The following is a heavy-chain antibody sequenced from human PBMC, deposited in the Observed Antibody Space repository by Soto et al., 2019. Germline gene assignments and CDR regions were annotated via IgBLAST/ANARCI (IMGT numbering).Heavy chain of an antibody. J-gene: IGHJ5*02. D-gene: IGHD3-16*01. Sequence: EVRLLESGGGLVQPGGSLRLSCAASGFTFSGFCMAWVRQAPGKGLEWVATVTGSGGGTYYADSVKGRFSISRDNSKNKIYLQMYSLGPEDTALYFWAEGRGGGILDWFDPWGQGIMVTVSS. CDR3: AEGRGGGILDWFDP. V-gene: IGHV3-23*01. CDR1: GFTFSGFC. CDR2: VTGSGGGT.